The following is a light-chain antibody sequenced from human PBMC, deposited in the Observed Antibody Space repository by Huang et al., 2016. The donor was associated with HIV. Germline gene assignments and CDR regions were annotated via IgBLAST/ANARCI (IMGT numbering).Light chain of an antibody. V-gene: IGKV1-5*03. CDR1: QGISNW. CDR2: RSS. Sequence: DIQMTQSPSTLSASVGDTVTITCRASQGISNWLAGYQQKPGKAPNLLISRSSTLESGVPSRFSGRGSGTEFTLTISSLQPDDLATYYCQQYSSYPWTFGQGTKVEIK. J-gene: IGKJ1*01. CDR3: QQYSSYPWT.